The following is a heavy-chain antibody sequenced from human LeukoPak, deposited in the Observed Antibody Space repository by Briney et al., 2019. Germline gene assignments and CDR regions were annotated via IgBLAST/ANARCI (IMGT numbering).Heavy chain of an antibody. CDR2: ISGSGGST. Sequence: GGSLRLSCAASGFTFSSYAMSWVRQAPGKGLEWVSGISGSGGSTFYADSVKGRFTISRDNSKNTLYLQMNSLTDEDTAVYYCAKKWGVGTTTLDYFDYWGQGTLVTVSS. CDR1: GFTFSSYA. J-gene: IGHJ4*02. CDR3: AKKWGVGTTTLDYFDY. D-gene: IGHD1-26*01. V-gene: IGHV3-23*01.